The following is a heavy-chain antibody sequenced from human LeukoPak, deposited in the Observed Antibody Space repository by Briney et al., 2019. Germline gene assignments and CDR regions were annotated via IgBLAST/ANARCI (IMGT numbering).Heavy chain of an antibody. CDR1: GYTFTSYG. J-gene: IGHJ4*02. V-gene: IGHV1-18*01. Sequence: EASVKVSCKASGYTFTSYGISRVRQAPGQGLEWMGWISAYNGNTNYAQKLQGRVTMTTDTSTSTAYMELRSLRSDDTAVYYCARVEGPDIVVVPAATDLDYWGQGTLVTVSP. CDR2: ISAYNGNT. CDR3: ARVEGPDIVVVPAATDLDY. D-gene: IGHD2-2*01.